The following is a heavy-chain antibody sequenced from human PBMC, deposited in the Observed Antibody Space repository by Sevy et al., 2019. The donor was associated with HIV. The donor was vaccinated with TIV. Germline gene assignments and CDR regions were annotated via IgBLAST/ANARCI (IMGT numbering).Heavy chain of an antibody. CDR1: GFTFSSYA. J-gene: IGHJ6*02. Sequence: QLGGSLTLSCAGSGFTFSSYAMNWVRQAPGKGLEWVSAISGNGGSTFYADSVKGRFSISRDNSKNTLYLQMNSLRAEDTAIYYCAKDLLIVVGEGMDVWGQGTTVTVSS. D-gene: IGHD2-2*01. CDR3: AKDLLIVVGEGMDV. V-gene: IGHV3-23*01. CDR2: ISGNGGST.